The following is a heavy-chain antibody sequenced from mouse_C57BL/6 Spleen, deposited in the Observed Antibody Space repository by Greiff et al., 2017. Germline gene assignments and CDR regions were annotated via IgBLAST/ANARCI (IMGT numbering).Heavy chain of an antibody. J-gene: IGHJ1*03. CDR3: ARLVSTVVGPSTSV. CDR1: GYTFTSYW. D-gene: IGHD1-1*01. Sequence: QVQLQQPGAELVRPGSSVKLSCKASGYTFTSYWMHWVKQRPIQGLEWIGNIDPSDSDTHYNQKFKDKATLTVDKSSSTAYMQLSSLTSEDSAVYYCARLVSTVVGPSTSVWGTGTTLTVSS. CDR2: IDPSDSDT. V-gene: IGHV1-52*01.